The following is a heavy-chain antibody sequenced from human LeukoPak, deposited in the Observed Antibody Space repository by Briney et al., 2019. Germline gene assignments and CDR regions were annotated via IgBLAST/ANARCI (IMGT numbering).Heavy chain of an antibody. V-gene: IGHV4-34*01. Sequence: PSETLSLTCAVYGGSFSGYYWSWIRQPPGKGLEWIGEINHSGSTNYNPSLKSRVTISVDTSKNQFSLKLSSVTAADTAVYYCARRRITMIVVVITPFDYWGQGTLVTVSS. CDR3: ARRRITMIVVVITPFDY. CDR2: INHSGST. D-gene: IGHD3-22*01. CDR1: GGSFSGYY. J-gene: IGHJ4*02.